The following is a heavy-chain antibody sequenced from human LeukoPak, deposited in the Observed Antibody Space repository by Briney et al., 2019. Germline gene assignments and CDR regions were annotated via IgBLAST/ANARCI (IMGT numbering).Heavy chain of an antibody. J-gene: IGHJ4*02. CDR2: IYYSGST. CDR3: ARVAYSSGWKNGAFDY. Sequence: PSETLSLTCTVSGGSISSYYWSWIRQPPGKGLEWIGYIYYSGSTNYNPSLKSRVAISVDTSKNQFSLKLSSVTAADTAVYYCARVAYSSGWKNGAFDYWGQGTLVTVSS. D-gene: IGHD6-19*01. V-gene: IGHV4-59*12. CDR1: GGSISSYY.